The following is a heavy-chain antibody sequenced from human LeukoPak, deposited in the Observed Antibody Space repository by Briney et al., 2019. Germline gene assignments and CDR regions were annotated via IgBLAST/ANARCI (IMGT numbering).Heavy chain of an antibody. CDR2: ISGSGGST. Sequence: GGSLRLSCAASGFTFSSYGMSWVRQAPGKGLEWVSAISGSGGSTYYADSVKGRFTISRDNSKNTLYLQMNSLRAEDTAVYYCAKGPDGSGSYYPRYFDYWGQGTLITVSS. CDR3: AKGPDGSGSYYPRYFDY. J-gene: IGHJ4*02. D-gene: IGHD3-10*01. V-gene: IGHV3-23*01. CDR1: GFTFSSYG.